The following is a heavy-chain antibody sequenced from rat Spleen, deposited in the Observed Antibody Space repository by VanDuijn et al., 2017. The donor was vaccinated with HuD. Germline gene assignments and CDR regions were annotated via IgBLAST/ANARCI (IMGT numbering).Heavy chain of an antibody. CDR1: GFSLSNYG. Sequence: QVQLKESGPGLVQPSQTLSLTCTVSGFSLSNYGVIWVRQPPGKGLEWMGVIWGNGNTNYDLGLKSRLSINRDTDKSQVFLKMNNLQTEDSASYFCARSDTLAAMGHYWGQGVMVTVSS. D-gene: IGHD1-2*01. CDR2: IWGNGNT. V-gene: IGHV2-13*01. CDR3: ARSDTLAAMGHY. J-gene: IGHJ2*01.